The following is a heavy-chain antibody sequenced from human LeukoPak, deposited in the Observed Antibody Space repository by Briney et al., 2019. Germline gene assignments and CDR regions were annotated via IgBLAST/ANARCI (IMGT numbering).Heavy chain of an antibody. Sequence: GGSLRLSCAVSGFTFTSYGMHWVRQGPGKGLEWVAGIWYDGSQKYYAVSVKGRFTISRDNSKNTLYLQMNSLRAEDTAVYYCARDRQGTPGTFDIWGQGTMVTVSP. D-gene: IGHD1-1*01. CDR2: IWYDGSQK. V-gene: IGHV3-33*01. J-gene: IGHJ3*02. CDR1: GFTFTSYG. CDR3: ARDRQGTPGTFDI.